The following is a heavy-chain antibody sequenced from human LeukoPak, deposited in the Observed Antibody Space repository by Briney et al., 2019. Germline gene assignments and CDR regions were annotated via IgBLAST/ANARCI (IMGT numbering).Heavy chain of an antibody. D-gene: IGHD3-22*01. CDR1: GGSISSGGYY. CDR2: IYYSGST. J-gene: IGHJ4*02. Sequence: PSQTLSLTCTVSGGSISSGGYYWSWIRQHPGKGLEWIGYIYYSGSTYYNPSLKSRVTISVDTSKNQFSLKLSSVTAADTAVYYCARRMGDSSGYYYFDYWGQGTLVTVSS. CDR3: ARRMGDSSGYYYFDY. V-gene: IGHV4-31*03.